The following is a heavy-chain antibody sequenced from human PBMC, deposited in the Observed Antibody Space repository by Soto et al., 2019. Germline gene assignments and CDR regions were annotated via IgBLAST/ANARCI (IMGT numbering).Heavy chain of an antibody. J-gene: IGHJ4*02. D-gene: IGHD3-9*01. V-gene: IGHV3-33*01. CDR1: GFTFSSYG. CDR2: IWYDGSNK. CDR3: ARPYYDILTGYQYYFDY. Sequence: PGGSLRLSCAASGFTFSSYGMHWVRQAPGKGLEWVAVIWYDGSNKYYADSVKGRFTISRDNSKNTLYLQMNSLRAEDTAVYYCARPYYDILTGYQYYFDYRGQGTLVTVSS.